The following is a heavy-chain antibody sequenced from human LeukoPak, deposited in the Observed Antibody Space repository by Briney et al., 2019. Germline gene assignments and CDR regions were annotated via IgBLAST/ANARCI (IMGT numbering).Heavy chain of an antibody. CDR2: ISYDGSNK. V-gene: IGHV3-30*18. CDR3: AKDALGEWDIAEKSYGMDV. CDR1: GFTFSSYG. D-gene: IGHD5-12*01. J-gene: IGHJ6*02. Sequence: PGGSLRLSCAASGFTFSSYGMHWVRQAPGKGLEWVAVISYDGSNKYYADSVKGRFTISRDNSKNTLYLQMNSLRAEDTAVYYCAKDALGEWDIAEKSYGMDVWGQGTTVTVSS.